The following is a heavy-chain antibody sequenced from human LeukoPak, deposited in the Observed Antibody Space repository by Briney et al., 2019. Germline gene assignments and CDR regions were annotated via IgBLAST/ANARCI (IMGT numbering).Heavy chain of an antibody. CDR2: IRYDGSNK. D-gene: IGHD5-18*01. Sequence: GGSLRLSCAASGFTFSSYGMHWVRQAPGKGLEWVALIRYDGSNKYYADSVKGRFTISRDNSKNTLYLQMNSLRAEDTAVYYCARADWDTAMIDYWGQGTLVTVSS. CDR3: ARADWDTAMIDY. CDR1: GFTFSSYG. V-gene: IGHV3-30*02. J-gene: IGHJ4*02.